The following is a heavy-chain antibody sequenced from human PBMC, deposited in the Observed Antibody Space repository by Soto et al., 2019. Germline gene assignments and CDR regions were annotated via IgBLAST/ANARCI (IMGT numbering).Heavy chain of an antibody. CDR2: ISYSGSQS. Sequence: GGSLGLSCETSGFIFCNFPLTWVRPAPGQGLELVSTISYSGSQSSYADSVRGRFTVSSDNSRNTLFLHMNSLRAEDTAVYYCAKSIAARFYFYYGLDVWGQGTTVTVSS. J-gene: IGHJ6*02. D-gene: IGHD6-6*01. V-gene: IGHV3-23*01. CDR3: AKSIAARFYFYYGLDV. CDR1: GFIFCNFP.